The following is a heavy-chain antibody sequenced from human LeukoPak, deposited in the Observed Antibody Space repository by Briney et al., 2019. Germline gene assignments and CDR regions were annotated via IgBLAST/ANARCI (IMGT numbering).Heavy chain of an antibody. Sequence: GGSLRLSCAASGFTFSSYGMHWDRQAPGKGLEWVAFIRYDGSNKYYADSVKGRFTISRDNSKNTLYLQMNSLRAEDTAVYYCAKGLEWLFDYWGQGTLVTVSS. J-gene: IGHJ4*02. D-gene: IGHD3-3*01. V-gene: IGHV3-30*02. CDR2: IRYDGSNK. CDR3: AKGLEWLFDY. CDR1: GFTFSSYG.